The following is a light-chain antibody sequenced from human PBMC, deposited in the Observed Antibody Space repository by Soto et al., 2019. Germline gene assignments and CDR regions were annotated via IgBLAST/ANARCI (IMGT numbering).Light chain of an antibody. V-gene: IGKV1-5*03. Sequence: DIQMTQSPSTLSASVVDRVSITCRASQSLNSWLAWYQQKPGKAPKLLIYKTSTLESGVPSRFSGSGSGTEFTLTISNLQPDDFATYYCQQYNTYSFGQGTKVDIK. CDR3: QQYNTYS. CDR2: KTS. CDR1: QSLNSW. J-gene: IGKJ2*01.